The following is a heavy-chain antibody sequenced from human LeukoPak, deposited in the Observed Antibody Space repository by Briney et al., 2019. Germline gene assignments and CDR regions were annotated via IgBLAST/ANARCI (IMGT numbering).Heavy chain of an antibody. CDR2: ISGSGGSA. Sequence: GGSLRLSCAASGFTFSSYAMSWVRQAPGKGLEWVSAISGSGGSAYYADSVKGRFTISRDNSKNTLYLQMNSLRAEDTAVYYCARDPVRTRAFDIRGQGTMVTVSS. J-gene: IGHJ3*02. CDR3: ARDPVRTRAFDI. V-gene: IGHV3-23*01. D-gene: IGHD1-14*01. CDR1: GFTFSSYA.